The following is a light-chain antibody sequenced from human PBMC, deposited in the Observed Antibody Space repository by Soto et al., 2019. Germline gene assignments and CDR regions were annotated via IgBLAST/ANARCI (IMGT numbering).Light chain of an antibody. Sequence: EVVLTQSPATLSLSPGERATLSCRASQSVDDSLAWYQLKSGQAPRLLIYDASTRATGIPARFSGSGSGTDFTLTISSLEPEDFAVYYCQHRSNWPLTFGGGTKVEIK. V-gene: IGKV3-11*01. CDR2: DAS. J-gene: IGKJ4*01. CDR1: QSVDDS. CDR3: QHRSNWPLT.